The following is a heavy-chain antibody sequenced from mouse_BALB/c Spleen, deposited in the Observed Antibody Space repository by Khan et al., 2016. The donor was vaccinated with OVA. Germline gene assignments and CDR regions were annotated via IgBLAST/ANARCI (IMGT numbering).Heavy chain of an antibody. Sequence: EVKLLESGPSLVKPSQTLSLTCSVTGDSITSGYWNWIRKFPGNELEYMGYMLYSGHTYYNPSLKSRISITRHTSKNQYYLQLNSVTTEDTATYYCARSTYKYAFVYWGQGTLVSVSA. J-gene: IGHJ3*01. CDR2: MLYSGHT. V-gene: IGHV3-8*02. CDR1: GDSITSGY. CDR3: ARSTYKYAFVY. D-gene: IGHD2-14*01.